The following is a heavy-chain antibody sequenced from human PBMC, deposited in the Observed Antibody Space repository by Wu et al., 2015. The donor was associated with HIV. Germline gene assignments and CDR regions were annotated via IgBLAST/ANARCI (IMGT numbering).Heavy chain of an antibody. J-gene: IGHJ5*02. D-gene: IGHD5/OR15-5a*01. V-gene: IGHV1-2*02. CDR1: GYTFITYY. Sequence: QVQLVQSGAEVKKPGASVKVSCQASGYTFITYYMHWVRQAPGQGLEWVGWINPHNGATKYAQKFQGRVTLTRDTSLNTAYMELSSLRSDDTAIFYCATQVSIVRFDPWGQGTLVTVSS. CDR3: ATQVSIVRFDP. CDR2: INPHNGAT.